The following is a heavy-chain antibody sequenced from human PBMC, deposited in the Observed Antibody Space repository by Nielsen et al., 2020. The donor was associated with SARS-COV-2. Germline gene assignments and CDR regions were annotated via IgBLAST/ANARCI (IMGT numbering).Heavy chain of an antibody. CDR3: ASRLRYSSSSNY. CDR2: IDPSDSYT. Sequence: VRQMPGKGLEWMGRIDPSDSYTNYSPSFQGHVTISADKPISTAYLQWSSLKASDTAMYYCASRLRYSSSSNYWGQGTLVTVSS. D-gene: IGHD6-13*01. V-gene: IGHV5-10-1*01. J-gene: IGHJ4*02.